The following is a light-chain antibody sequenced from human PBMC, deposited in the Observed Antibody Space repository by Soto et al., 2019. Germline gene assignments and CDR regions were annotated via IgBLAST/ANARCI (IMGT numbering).Light chain of an antibody. CDR3: SSYTSSSTLNV. J-gene: IGLJ1*01. CDR2: EVS. V-gene: IGLV2-14*01. CDR1: SSDVGGYNY. Sequence: GASSDVGGYNYVSWYQQHPGKAPKLMIYEVSNRPSGVSNRFSGSKSGNTASLTISGLQAEDEADYYCSSYTSSSTLNVFGTGTKVTVL.